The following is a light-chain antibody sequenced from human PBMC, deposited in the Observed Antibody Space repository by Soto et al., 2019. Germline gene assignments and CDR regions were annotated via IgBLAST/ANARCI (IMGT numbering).Light chain of an antibody. CDR2: GAS. CDR1: QSVSSNY. J-gene: IGKJ5*01. Sequence: EIVLTQSPGTLSLSPGERATLSCRASQSVSSNYLAWYQQKPGQAPRLLIYGASSRATGIPGRFSGSGSATDFTLTISRLKTEDFAVYYCQHYRISPPITFGQGTRLEIK. CDR3: QHYRISPPIT. V-gene: IGKV3-20*01.